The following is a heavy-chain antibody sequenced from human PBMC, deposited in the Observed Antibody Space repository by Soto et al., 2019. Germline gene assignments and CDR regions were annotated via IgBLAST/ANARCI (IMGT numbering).Heavy chain of an antibody. CDR1: GYTFTNYY. D-gene: IGHD2-21*02. CDR3: GSGFSGGDAHWFDP. CDR2: INSGAGST. Sequence: ASVKVSCKASGYTFTNYYMHWVRQAPGQGLEWMGIINSGAGSTSNAQKFQGRVTMTRDTSTSTVYMELSSLRSEDTAVYYCGSGFSGGDAHWFDPWGQGTLVTVSS. V-gene: IGHV1-46*01. J-gene: IGHJ5*02.